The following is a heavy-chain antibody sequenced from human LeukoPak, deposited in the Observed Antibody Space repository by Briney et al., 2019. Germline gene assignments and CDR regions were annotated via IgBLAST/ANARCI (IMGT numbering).Heavy chain of an antibody. V-gene: IGHV4-4*02. D-gene: IGHD1-14*01. J-gene: IGHJ4*02. CDR3: VTRTD. CDR1: GGSITTTNF. Sequence: SETLSLTCGVSGGSITTTNFWSWVRQPPGGGLEWIGEISLAGRTRYNPSLESRVTISIDKSKNHLYLNLDSVTAADTAVYYCVTRTDWAQGTLVTVSS. CDR2: ISLAGRT.